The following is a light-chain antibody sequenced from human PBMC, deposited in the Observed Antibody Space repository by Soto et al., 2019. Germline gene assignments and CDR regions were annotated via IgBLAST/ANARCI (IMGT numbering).Light chain of an antibody. V-gene: IGLV2-23*01. Sequence: QSVLTQPASVSGSPGQSITISCTGTSRDVGFYNLVSWYQHRPGKAPKFILYEGSKRPSGGSNRFSGSKSGNTASLTISGLQAEDEAYYYCCSYAGSSYYVFGSGTKLTVL. CDR3: CSYAGSSYYV. CDR2: EGS. CDR1: SRDVGFYNL. J-gene: IGLJ1*01.